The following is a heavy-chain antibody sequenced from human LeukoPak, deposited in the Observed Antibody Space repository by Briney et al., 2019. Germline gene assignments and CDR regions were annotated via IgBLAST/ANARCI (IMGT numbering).Heavy chain of an antibody. Sequence: PGGSLRLSCAASGFTFSSYAMHWVRQAPGKGLEWVAVISYDGSNKYYADSVKGRFTISRDNSKNTLYLQMNSLRAEDTAVYYCVRDAGDYDILTGGYGMDVWGQGTTVTVSS. CDR1: GFTFSSYA. J-gene: IGHJ6*02. D-gene: IGHD3-9*01. V-gene: IGHV3-30*04. CDR3: VRDAGDYDILTGGYGMDV. CDR2: ISYDGSNK.